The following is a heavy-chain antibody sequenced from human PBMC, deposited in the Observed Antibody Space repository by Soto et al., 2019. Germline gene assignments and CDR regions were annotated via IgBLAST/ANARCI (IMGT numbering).Heavy chain of an antibody. CDR3: AQARRDIAMGGL. CDR2: ISDADGST. D-gene: IGHD5-18*01. CDR1: GFTFSHYA. J-gene: IGHJ4*02. V-gene: IGHV3-23*01. Sequence: EEKLLESGGGLVQPGGSLRLSCAASGFTFSHYAMNWVRQAPGKGLEWISTISDADGSTYYADSVKDRFTISRDNSKNMVFLQMNTPRAEDTGAYYCAQARRDIAMGGLWGQGTLVTVSS.